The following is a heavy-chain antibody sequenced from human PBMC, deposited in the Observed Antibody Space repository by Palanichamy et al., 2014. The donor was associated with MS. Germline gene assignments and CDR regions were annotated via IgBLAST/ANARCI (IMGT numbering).Heavy chain of an antibody. J-gene: IGHJ6*03. D-gene: IGHD1-1*01. CDR3: TRGVEGRDFPYNILGRSNYYYYYMDV. CDR2: ISTDNDNT. Sequence: QVQLVQSRAEVKKPGASVKVSCKASGYSFSNYGINWVRQAPGQGLKWMGWISTDNDNTDYAIELQGRVTFSTDTSTNTAYMELRSLRSDDTAVYYCTRGVEGRDFPYNILGRSNYYYYYMDVWGKGTTVTVSS. V-gene: IGHV1-18*01. CDR1: GYSFSNYG.